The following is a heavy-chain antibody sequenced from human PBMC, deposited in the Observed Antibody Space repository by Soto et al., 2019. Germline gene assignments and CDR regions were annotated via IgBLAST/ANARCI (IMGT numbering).Heavy chain of an antibody. Sequence: QVQLVQSGAEVKKPGSSVKVSCKASGGTFSSYAISWVRQAPGQGLEWMGGIIPIFGTANYAQKLQGSVTITADESTSTAYMELSSLRSEDTAVYYCASSRELELRSDWFDPWGQGTLVTVS. CDR3: ASSRELELRSDWFDP. J-gene: IGHJ5*02. D-gene: IGHD1-7*01. CDR2: IIPIFGTA. CDR1: GGTFSSYA. V-gene: IGHV1-69*01.